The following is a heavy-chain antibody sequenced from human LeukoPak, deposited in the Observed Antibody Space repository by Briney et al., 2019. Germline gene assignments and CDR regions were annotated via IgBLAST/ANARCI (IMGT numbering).Heavy chain of an antibody. D-gene: IGHD3-22*01. CDR3: ARASYYYYSSGYPGYYFVY. CDR2: INTNSGGT. Sequence: EAAVKVSRKSSGYTFTDYNMHWVRQAPGQGLEWMGWINTNSGGTKYSQRLQGRVIMTRHTSLSKAYMELSRLRSDDTAEYYCARASYYYYSSGYPGYYFVYWGQGTLVSVPS. CDR1: GYTFTDYN. J-gene: IGHJ4*02. V-gene: IGHV1-2*02.